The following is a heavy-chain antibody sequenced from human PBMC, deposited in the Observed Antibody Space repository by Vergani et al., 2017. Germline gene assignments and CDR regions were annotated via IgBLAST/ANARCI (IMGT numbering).Heavy chain of an antibody. CDR1: GFTFSSHA. V-gene: IGHV3-23*01. D-gene: IGHD5-12*01. CDR3: AKANPRNSGYDYLYYYHAMDV. Sequence: EVKLLQSEGAVVQPGGSLRLSCVASGFTFSSHAMSWVRQGHGQGLEWVSSIKNTGDSTHYADSVKGRFTISRDNSKNTLYLQMNSLSAGDTAVYYCAKANPRNSGYDYLYYYHAMDVWGQGTTVTVSS. J-gene: IGHJ6*02. CDR2: IKNTGDST.